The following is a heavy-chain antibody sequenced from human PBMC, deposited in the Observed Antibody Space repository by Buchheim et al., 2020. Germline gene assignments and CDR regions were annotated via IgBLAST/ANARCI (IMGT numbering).Heavy chain of an antibody. D-gene: IGHD4/OR15-4a*01. CDR2: ISTSGGRT. CDR1: AFYFSGHA. CDR3: ETEEVPNDY. Sequence: EVQLLESGGGLVQPGGSLRLSCAASAFYFSGHALSWVRQAPGKGLEWVSSISTSGGRTHYADSVRGRFTISRDNSRNSLYLQMSGLGAKDTAVYYCETEEVPNDYWGQGTL. J-gene: IGHJ4*02. V-gene: IGHV3-23*01.